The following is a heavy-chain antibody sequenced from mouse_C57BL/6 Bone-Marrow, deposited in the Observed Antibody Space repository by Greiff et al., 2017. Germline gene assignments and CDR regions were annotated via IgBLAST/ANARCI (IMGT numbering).Heavy chain of an antibody. J-gene: IGHJ3*01. CDR3: TTFIYDGYYWFAY. CDR2: IDPENGDT. CDR1: GFNIKDDY. V-gene: IGHV14-4*01. Sequence: QLKESGAELVRPGASVKLSCTASGFNIKDDYMHWVKQRPEQGLEWSGWIDPENGDTEYASKFQGKATITADTSSNTAYLQLSSLTSEDTAVYYGTTFIYDGYYWFAYWGQGTLVTVSA. D-gene: IGHD2-3*01.